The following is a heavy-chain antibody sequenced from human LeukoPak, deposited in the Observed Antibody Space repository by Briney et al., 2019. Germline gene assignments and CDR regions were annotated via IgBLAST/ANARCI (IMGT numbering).Heavy chain of an antibody. D-gene: IGHD3-22*01. CDR1: GGTFSSYA. V-gene: IGHV1-69*13. CDR3: ARDGYYDSSGYYSVQH. CDR2: IIPIFGTA. J-gene: IGHJ1*01. Sequence: ASVKVSCKASGGTFSSYAISWLRQAPGQGLEWMGGIIPIFGTANYAQKFQGRVTITADESTSTAYMELSSLRSEDTAVYYCARDGYYDSSGYYSVQHWGQGTLVTVSS.